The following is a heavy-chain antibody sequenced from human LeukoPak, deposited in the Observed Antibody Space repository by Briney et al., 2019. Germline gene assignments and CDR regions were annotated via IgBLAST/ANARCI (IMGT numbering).Heavy chain of an antibody. Sequence: ASVKVSCKASGFTFADYYLHRVRQAPGQGLEWMGRIILNGGATSYAQKLQGRVTLTRDTSISTAYMELIRQTSDDTAVYYCATDGGNHNFDYWGQGTLVTVSS. D-gene: IGHD1-14*01. V-gene: IGHV1-2*06. CDR2: IILNGGAT. CDR1: GFTFADYY. J-gene: IGHJ4*02. CDR3: ATDGGNHNFDY.